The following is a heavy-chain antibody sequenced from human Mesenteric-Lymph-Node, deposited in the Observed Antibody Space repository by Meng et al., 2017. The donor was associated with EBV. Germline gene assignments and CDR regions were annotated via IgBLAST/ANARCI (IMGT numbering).Heavy chain of an antibody. V-gene: IGHV3-13*01. CDR3: TRTRLGGVFDP. Sequence: EVALGESGGGLVEPGGSLRLSCAASGFTFSSYDMHWVRQGTGKGLEWVSSISTAGDTYYADSVEGRFTISRENAKNSLYLHMNSLRVGDTAVYYCTRTRLGGVFDPWGQGTLVTVSS. J-gene: IGHJ5*02. D-gene: IGHD1-26*01. CDR2: ISTAGDT. CDR1: GFTFSSYD.